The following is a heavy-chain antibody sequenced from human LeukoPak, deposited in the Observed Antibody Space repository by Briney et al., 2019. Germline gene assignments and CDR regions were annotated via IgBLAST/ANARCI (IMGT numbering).Heavy chain of an antibody. V-gene: IGHV3-9*01. CDR1: GFTFDDYA. J-gene: IGHJ4*02. CDR2: ISWNSGSI. Sequence: GGSLRLSCAASGFTFDDYAMHWVRQAPGKGLEWVSGISWNSGSIGYADSVKGRFTISRDNAKNSLYLQMNSLRAEDTALYYCAKDKEPAATPSFDYWGQGTLVTVSS. D-gene: IGHD2-2*02. CDR3: AKDKEPAATPSFDY.